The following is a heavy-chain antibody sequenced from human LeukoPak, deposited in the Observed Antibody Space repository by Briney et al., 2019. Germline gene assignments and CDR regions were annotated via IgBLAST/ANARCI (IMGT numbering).Heavy chain of an antibody. CDR2: ISISGDDT. Sequence: GGSLRLSCAASGFTFSNVWMSWVRQAPGKGLEWLSAISISGDDTYYADSVKGRFTISRDNSKNTLYLQMNSLSADDTAMYYCANEIRPNDYWGQGTLVTVSS. V-gene: IGHV3-23*01. CDR1: GFTFSNVW. J-gene: IGHJ4*02. D-gene: IGHD4-17*01. CDR3: ANEIRPNDY.